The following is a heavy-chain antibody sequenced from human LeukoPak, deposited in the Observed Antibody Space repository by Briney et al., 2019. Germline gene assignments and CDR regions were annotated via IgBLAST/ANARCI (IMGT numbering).Heavy chain of an antibody. J-gene: IGHJ3*02. Sequence: PGGSLRLSCAASGFTFSSYGMHWVRQAPGKGLEGVAFIRYDGSNKYYADSVKGRFTISRDNSKNTLYLQMNSLRAEDTAVYYCARGGSYLSAFDIWGQGTMVTVSS. V-gene: IGHV3-30*02. CDR2: IRYDGSNK. CDR3: ARGGSYLSAFDI. CDR1: GFTFSSYG. D-gene: IGHD1-26*01.